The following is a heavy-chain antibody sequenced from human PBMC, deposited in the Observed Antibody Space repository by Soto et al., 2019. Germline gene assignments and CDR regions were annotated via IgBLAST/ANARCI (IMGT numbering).Heavy chain of an antibody. CDR3: AHRPAGGYYGSGSSFDY. CDR1: GFSLSTSGVG. CDR2: IYWDDDK. V-gene: IGHV2-5*02. J-gene: IGHJ4*02. Sequence: QITLKESGPTLVKPTQTLTLTCTFSGFSLSTSGVGVGWIRQPPGKALEWLALIYWDDDKRYSPSLKSRLTITKDTSKNQVVLTMTNMDPVDTATYYCAHRPAGGYYGSGSSFDYWGQGTLVTVSS. D-gene: IGHD3-10*01.